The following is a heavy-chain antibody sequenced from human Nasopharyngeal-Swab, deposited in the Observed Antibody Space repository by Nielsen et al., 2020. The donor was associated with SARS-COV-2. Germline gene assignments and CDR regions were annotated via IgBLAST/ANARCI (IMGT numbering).Heavy chain of an antibody. CDR2: IYYSGST. V-gene: IGHV4-59*01. Sequence: TLSLTGAVSGGSISSYSWSWIRLPPGKGLEWIGYIYYSGSTNYSPSLKSRVTISVDTSKNQSSLKLNSVTAADTAVYYCARTAGYYYMDVWGKGTTVTVSS. CDR3: ARTAGYYYMDV. D-gene: IGHD6-13*01. J-gene: IGHJ6*03. CDR1: GGSISSYS.